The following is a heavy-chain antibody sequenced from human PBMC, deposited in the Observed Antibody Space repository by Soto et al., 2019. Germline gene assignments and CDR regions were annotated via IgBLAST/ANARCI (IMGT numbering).Heavy chain of an antibody. Sequence: GESLKISCKGSGYSFTSYWIGWVRQMPGKGLEWMGIIYPGDSDTRYSPSFQGQVTISADKSISTAYLQWSSLKASDTAMYYCARTLAYSSSDPYYYYGMDVWGQGTTVTVSS. V-gene: IGHV5-51*01. CDR1: GYSFTSYW. CDR3: ARTLAYSSSDPYYYYGMDV. J-gene: IGHJ6*02. CDR2: IYPGDSDT. D-gene: IGHD6-6*01.